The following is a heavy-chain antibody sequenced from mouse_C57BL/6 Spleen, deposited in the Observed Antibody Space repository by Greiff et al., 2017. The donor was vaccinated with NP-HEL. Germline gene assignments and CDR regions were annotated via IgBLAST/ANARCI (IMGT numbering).Heavy chain of an antibody. CDR2: ISSGGDYI. V-gene: IGHV5-9-1*02. Sequence: DVQLQESGEGLVKPGGSLKLSCAASGFTFSSYAMSWVRQTPEKRLEWVAYISSGGDYIYYADTVKGRFTISRDNARNTLYLQMSSLKSEDTAMYYCTRGDGYYSFAYWGQGTLVTVSA. J-gene: IGHJ3*01. D-gene: IGHD2-3*01. CDR3: TRGDGYYSFAY. CDR1: GFTFSSYA.